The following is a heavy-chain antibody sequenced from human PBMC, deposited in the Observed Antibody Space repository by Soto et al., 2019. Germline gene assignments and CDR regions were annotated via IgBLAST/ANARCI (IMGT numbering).Heavy chain of an antibody. D-gene: IGHD3-10*01. CDR3: VGGQYYFDY. Sequence: QVQLVESGGGVVQHGRSLRLSCAASGFPFTTYGMHWVREGPGKGLEWVAVISYDGSNKYYADTVKGRFTISRDNSKNSLYLQMNSLSPEDTALYYCVGGQYYFDYLGQGTLVSVSS. CDR2: ISYDGSNK. J-gene: IGHJ4*02. V-gene: IGHV3-30*03. CDR1: GFPFTTYG.